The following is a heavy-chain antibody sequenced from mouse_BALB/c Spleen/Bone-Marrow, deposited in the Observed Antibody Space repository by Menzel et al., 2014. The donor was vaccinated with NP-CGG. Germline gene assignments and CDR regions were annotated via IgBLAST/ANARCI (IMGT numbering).Heavy chain of an antibody. CDR3: ARGITRGYYGMDY. V-gene: IGHV1S137*01. CDR1: GYTFTDYT. D-gene: IGHD2-4*01. Sequence: VHLVESGAELVRPGVSVKISCKGSGYTFTDYTTHWVKQSHAKSLEWIGVISTYYGDASYNQKFKSKATMTVDKSSSTAYMELARRASGVSPIFYCARGITRGYYGMDYWVQGPSVPVPS. CDR2: ISTYYGDA. J-gene: IGHJ4*01.